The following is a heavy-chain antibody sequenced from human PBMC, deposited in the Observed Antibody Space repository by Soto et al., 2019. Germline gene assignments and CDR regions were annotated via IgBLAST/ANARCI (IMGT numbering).Heavy chain of an antibody. Sequence: QFQLLQSGAEVKKPGSSVKVSCKASGGTFSSYAISWVRQAPGQVLEWMGGMIPIFGTANYAQKFQGRVTITADESTSTAYMELRSLRSEDPAGYYCAIGGYSYGNIKQLDYWGQGTLVPVSS. CDR2: MIPIFGTA. J-gene: IGHJ4*02. D-gene: IGHD5-18*01. CDR3: AIGGYSYGNIKQLDY. V-gene: IGHV1-69*12. CDR1: GGTFSSYA.